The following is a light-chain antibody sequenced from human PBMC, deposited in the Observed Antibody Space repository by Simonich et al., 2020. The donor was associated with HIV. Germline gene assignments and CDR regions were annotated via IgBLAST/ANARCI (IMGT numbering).Light chain of an antibody. CDR1: SSNIGSNY. CDR3: AAWDDSLSGQVV. J-gene: IGLJ2*01. CDR2: RNN. Sequence: QSVLTQPPSASGTPGQRVTISCSGSSSNIGSNYVYWYQQLPGTAPKLLIYRNNHRPSGVPARFSGSKSGTSASLAISGLRSEDEADYYCAAWDDSLSGQVVFGGGTKLTVL. V-gene: IGLV1-47*01.